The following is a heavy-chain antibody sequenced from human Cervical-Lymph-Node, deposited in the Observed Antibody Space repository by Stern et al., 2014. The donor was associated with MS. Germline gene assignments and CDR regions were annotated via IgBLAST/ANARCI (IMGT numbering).Heavy chain of an antibody. CDR3: ARAGYCSPSTCSDAFDI. J-gene: IGHJ3*02. CDR2: INGDNGNT. CDR1: GYSFISHA. V-gene: IGHV1-3*01. D-gene: IGHD2-15*01. Sequence: QMQLVQSGAEVKDPGASVKVSCKASGYSFISHAMHWVRQAPGQTFEWMGWINGDNGNTKYSQKLQGRVTTTRDKTTSTAYMELSSPTSEDTAVYYCARAGYCSPSTCSDAFDIWGQGTMVTVSS.